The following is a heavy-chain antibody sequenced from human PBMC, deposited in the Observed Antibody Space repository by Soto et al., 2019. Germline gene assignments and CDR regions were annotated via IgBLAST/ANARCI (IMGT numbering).Heavy chain of an antibody. J-gene: IGHJ4*02. CDR3: ATDGKPDY. CDR2: ISYDGSNK. V-gene: IGHV3-30*03. CDR1: GFTFTTAW. Sequence: PGGSLRLSCAASGFTFTTAWINWVRQAPGKGLEWVAVISYDGSNKYYADSVKGRFTISRDNSKNTLYLQMNSLRTEDTAVYYCATDGKPDYWGQGTLVTVSS.